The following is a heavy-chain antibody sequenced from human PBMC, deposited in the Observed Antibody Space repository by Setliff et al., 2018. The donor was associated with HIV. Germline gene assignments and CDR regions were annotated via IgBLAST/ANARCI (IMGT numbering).Heavy chain of an antibody. CDR2: IYHSGST. CDR3: AKDQGCSRTSCYGNYYYGMDV. V-gene: IGHV4-38-2*02. D-gene: IGHD2-2*01. J-gene: IGHJ6*02. Sequence: SETLSLTCAVSGFSISTNYYWGWIRQPPGKGLDWIGSIYHSGSTYYNPSLKSRVTISVDTSKNQFSLKLSSVTAADTAVYYCAKDQGCSRTSCYGNYYYGMDVWGQGTTVTVSS. CDR1: GFSISTNYY.